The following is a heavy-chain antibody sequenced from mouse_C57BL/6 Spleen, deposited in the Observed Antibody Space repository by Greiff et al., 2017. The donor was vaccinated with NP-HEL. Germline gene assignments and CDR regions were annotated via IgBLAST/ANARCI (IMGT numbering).Heavy chain of an antibody. CDR3: ARNLDYYGVYYAMDY. V-gene: IGHV2-2*01. Sequence: QVQLKESGPGLVQPSQSLSIPCTVSGFSLTSYGVHWVRQSPGKGLEWLGVIWSGGSTDYNAAFISRLSISKDNSKSQVFFKMNSLQADDTAIYYCARNLDYYGVYYAMDYWGQGTSVTVSS. CDR2: IWSGGST. D-gene: IGHD1-1*01. CDR1: GFSLTSYG. J-gene: IGHJ4*01.